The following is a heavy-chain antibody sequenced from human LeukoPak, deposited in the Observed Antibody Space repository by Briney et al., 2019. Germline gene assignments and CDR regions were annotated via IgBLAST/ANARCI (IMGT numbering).Heavy chain of an antibody. J-gene: IGHJ4*02. CDR3: ARRYQLLYFDY. D-gene: IGHD2-2*01. CDR2: IYYSGST. CDR1: GGSISTSTYY. V-gene: IGHV4-39*01. Sequence: SETLSLTCSVSGGSISTSTYYWGWIRQPPGKGLEWIGSIYYSGSTHYYPSLKSRVTISVDTSKNQFSLKLNSVTAADTAVYYCARRYQLLYFDYWGQGTLVTVSS.